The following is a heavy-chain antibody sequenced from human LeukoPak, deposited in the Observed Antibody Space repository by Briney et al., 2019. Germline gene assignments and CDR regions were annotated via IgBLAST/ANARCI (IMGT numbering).Heavy chain of an antibody. J-gene: IGHJ4*02. D-gene: IGHD1-26*01. V-gene: IGHV1-46*01. CDR1: GYTFTSYY. CDR2: INPSGGST. CDR3: AKDLVGATNQYFDY. Sequence: ASVKVSCKASGYTFTSYYMHWVRQAPGQGLEWMGIINPSGGSTSYAQKFQGRVTMTRDMSTSTVYMELSRLRSEDTAAYYCAKDLVGATNQYFDYWGQGTLVTVSS.